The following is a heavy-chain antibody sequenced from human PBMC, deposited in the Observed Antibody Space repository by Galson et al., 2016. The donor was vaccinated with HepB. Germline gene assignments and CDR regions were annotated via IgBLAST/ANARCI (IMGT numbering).Heavy chain of an antibody. CDR1: AYSFTSHW. J-gene: IGHJ4*02. D-gene: IGHD6-6*01. V-gene: IGHV5-51*03. Sequence: QSGAEVKKPGESLKISCKGSAYSFTSHWIGWVRQMPGKGLEWMGIIFPADSETRYSPSFQGQVTISADKSNSTAHLQWGSLKASDTAMYYCARSSIPARQPAPFDYWGQGTVVTVSS. CDR2: IFPADSET. CDR3: ARSSIPARQPAPFDY.